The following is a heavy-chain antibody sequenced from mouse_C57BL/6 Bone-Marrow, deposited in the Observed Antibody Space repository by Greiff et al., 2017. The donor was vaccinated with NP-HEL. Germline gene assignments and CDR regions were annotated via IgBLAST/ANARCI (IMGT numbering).Heavy chain of an antibody. CDR1: GYSITSGYY. CDR2: ISYDGSN. V-gene: IGHV3-6*01. CDR3: ARANWAYYAMDY. J-gene: IGHJ4*01. D-gene: IGHD4-1*01. Sequence: EVKVEESGPGLVKPSQSLSLTCSVTGYSITSGYYWNWIRQFPGNKLEWMGYISYDGSNNYNPSLKNRISITRDTSKNQCFLKLNSVTTEDTATYYCARANWAYYAMDYWGQGTSVTVSS.